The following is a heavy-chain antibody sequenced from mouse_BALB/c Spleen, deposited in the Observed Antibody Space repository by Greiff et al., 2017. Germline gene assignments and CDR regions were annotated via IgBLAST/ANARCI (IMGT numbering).Heavy chain of an antibody. J-gene: IGHJ2*01. CDR3: ARGYYGSSYHFDD. CDR1: GYSFTSYY. Sequence: VQLQQSGPELMKPGASVKISCKASGYSFTSYYMHWVKQSHGKSLEWIGYIDPFNGGTSYNQKFKGKATLTVDKSSSTAYMHLSSLTSEDSAVYYCARGYYGSSYHFDDWGQGTTLTVSS. CDR2: IDPFNGGT. D-gene: IGHD1-1*01. V-gene: IGHV1S135*01.